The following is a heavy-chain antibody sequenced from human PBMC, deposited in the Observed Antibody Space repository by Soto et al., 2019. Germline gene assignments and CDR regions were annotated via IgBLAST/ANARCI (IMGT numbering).Heavy chain of an antibody. D-gene: IGHD1-1*01. CDR3: ARVRNAPSVDDAFDI. V-gene: IGHV1-2*04. Sequence: GASVKVSCKASGYTFTGYYMRWVRQAPGQGLEWMGWINPNSGGTNYAQKFQGWVTMTRDTSISTAYMELSRLRSDDTAVYYCARVRNAPSVDDAFDIWGQGTMVTVSS. J-gene: IGHJ3*02. CDR1: GYTFTGYY. CDR2: INPNSGGT.